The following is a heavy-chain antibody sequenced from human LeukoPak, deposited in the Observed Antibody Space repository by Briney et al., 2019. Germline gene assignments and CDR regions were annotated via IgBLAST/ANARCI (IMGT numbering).Heavy chain of an antibody. CDR2: IDNNGRDT. Sequence: GESLKISCAASGFTFSSYWMHWVRHSPEKGLVWVSRIDNNGRDTIYADSVKGRFTISRDNTRNTLHLQLGSLRVEDTAIYYCARGGGDHAFDIWGQGTMVTVSS. D-gene: IGHD2-21*02. J-gene: IGHJ3*02. CDR3: ARGGGDHAFDI. V-gene: IGHV3-74*01. CDR1: GFTFSSYW.